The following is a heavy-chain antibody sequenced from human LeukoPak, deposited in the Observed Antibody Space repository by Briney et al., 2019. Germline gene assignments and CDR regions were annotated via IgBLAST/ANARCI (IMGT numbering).Heavy chain of an antibody. Sequence: SETLSLTCTVSGGSISSGDYCWSWLRQPPGKGLEWIGYIYYSGSTYYNPSPKSRVTISVDTSKNQFSLKLSSVTAADTAVYYCARDQADYGSGINYYYYGMDVWGQGTTVTVSS. J-gene: IGHJ6*02. D-gene: IGHD3-10*01. CDR2: IYYSGST. V-gene: IGHV4-30-4*01. CDR1: GGSISSGDYC. CDR3: ARDQADYGSGINYYYYGMDV.